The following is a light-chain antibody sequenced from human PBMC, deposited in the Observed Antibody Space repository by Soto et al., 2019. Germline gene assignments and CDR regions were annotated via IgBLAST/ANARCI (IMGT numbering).Light chain of an antibody. CDR3: QHYYSYPLT. Sequence: AIRMTQSPSSFSASTGDRVTITCRASQGISSYLAWYQQKPGKAPKLLLYAASTLQSGVPSRLSGPGSGTDFTLTISSLKSEDFATYYCQHYYSYPLTFGQGTKVEIK. V-gene: IGKV1-8*01. J-gene: IGKJ1*01. CDR1: QGISSY. CDR2: AAS.